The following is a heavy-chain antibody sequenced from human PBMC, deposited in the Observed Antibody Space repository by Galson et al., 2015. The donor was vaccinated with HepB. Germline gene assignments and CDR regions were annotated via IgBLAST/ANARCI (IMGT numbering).Heavy chain of an antibody. CDR3: ARHVEMITFGGVIVYEPPDY. CDR1: GGSISSSSYY. D-gene: IGHD3-16*02. Sequence: ETLSLTCTVSGGSISSSSYYWGWIRQPPGKGLEWIGSIYYSGSTYYNPSLKSRVTISVDTSKNQFSLKLSSVTAADTAVYYCARHVEMITFGGVIVYEPPDYWGQGTLVTVSS. CDR2: IYYSGST. V-gene: IGHV4-39*01. J-gene: IGHJ4*02.